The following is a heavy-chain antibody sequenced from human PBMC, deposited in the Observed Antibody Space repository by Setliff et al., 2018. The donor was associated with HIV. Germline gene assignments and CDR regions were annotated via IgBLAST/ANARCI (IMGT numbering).Heavy chain of an antibody. V-gene: IGHV1-2*06. CDR2: INPKGGGT. CDR1: EYTFTDFY. CDR3: ARDGVWDEYYYYYMDV. J-gene: IGHJ6*03. Sequence: ASVKVSCKASEYTFTDFYVHWVRQAPGQGLEWMGRINPKGGGTNYAQNFQGRVTMTRDTSRKTAYMELKRLTSDDTAVYYCARDGVWDEYYYYYMDVWGKGTTVTVS. D-gene: IGHD3-16*01.